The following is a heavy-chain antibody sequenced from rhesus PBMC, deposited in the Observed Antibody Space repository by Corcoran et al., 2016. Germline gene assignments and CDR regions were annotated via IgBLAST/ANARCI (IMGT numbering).Heavy chain of an antibody. Sequence: QVQLQESGPGLVKPSETLSLTCAVSGDSISSNYCNWIRQPPGKGLEGIGRIYGTRGRNSYNPSHTCRVTISTDTSKTQFSLKLTSVTAADTAVYYCARVKVGTTGFDYWGQGVLVTVSS. V-gene: IGHV4-147*01. D-gene: IGHD1-44*01. CDR3: ARVKVGTTGFDY. CDR2: IYGTRGRN. J-gene: IGHJ4*01. CDR1: GDSISSNY.